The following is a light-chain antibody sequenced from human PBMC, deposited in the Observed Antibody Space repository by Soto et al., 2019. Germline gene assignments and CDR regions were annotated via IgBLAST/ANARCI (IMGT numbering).Light chain of an antibody. CDR2: DVS. CDR1: HDISNY. J-gene: IGKJ4*01. Sequence: DIQMTQSPSSLSASLGESVTITCQASHDISNYLNWYQHKPGKAPKLLIYDVSNLEAGVPSRFSGSGSGTDFVLTISSLQPEDIATYYCQKYDNLLLSFGGGTKVEIK. V-gene: IGKV1-33*01. CDR3: QKYDNLLLS.